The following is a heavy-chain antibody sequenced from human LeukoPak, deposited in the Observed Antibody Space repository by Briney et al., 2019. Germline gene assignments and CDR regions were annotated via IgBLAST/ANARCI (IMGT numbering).Heavy chain of an antibody. V-gene: IGHV3-74*01. J-gene: IGHJ4*02. CDR2: INSDGGGA. Sequence: GGSLRLSCAASGITFGNNWTHWVRQGPGKGLVWISRINSDGGGAIYADSVKGRFTVSRDNAKNTLYLQMNSLRAEDTAVYYCAKFRLPVYYYDSSGYYFDYWGQGTLVTVSS. CDR3: AKFRLPVYYYDSSGYYFDY. CDR1: GITFGNNW. D-gene: IGHD3-22*01.